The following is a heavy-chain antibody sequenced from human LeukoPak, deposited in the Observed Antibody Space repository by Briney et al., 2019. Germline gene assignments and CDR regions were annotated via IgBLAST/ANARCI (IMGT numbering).Heavy chain of an antibody. Sequence: ASVKVSCKASGYTFTSYGISWVRQASGQGLEWMGWISAYNGYTNYAQKLQGRVTMTTDTSTSTAYMELRSLRSDDTAVYYCARDLGYCSSTSCYYYYYMDVWGKGTTVTVSS. CDR3: ARDLGYCSSTSCYYYYYMDV. CDR1: GYTFTSYG. CDR2: ISAYNGYT. D-gene: IGHD2-2*01. V-gene: IGHV1-18*01. J-gene: IGHJ6*03.